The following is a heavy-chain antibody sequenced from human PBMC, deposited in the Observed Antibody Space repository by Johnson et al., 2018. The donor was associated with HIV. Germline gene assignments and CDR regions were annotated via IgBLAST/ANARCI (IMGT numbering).Heavy chain of an antibody. J-gene: IGHJ3*02. D-gene: IGHD6-19*01. V-gene: IGHV3-20*04. Sequence: VQLVESGGGLIQPGGSLRLSCAASGFTVSSNYMSWVRQAPGKGLEWVSGINWNGGSTGYADSVKGRFTISRDNAKKSLYLQMNSLRAEDTAMYYCAKRRVAGDDAFYIWGLGTMVTVSS. CDR2: INWNGGST. CDR1: GFTVSSNY. CDR3: AKRRVAGDDAFYI.